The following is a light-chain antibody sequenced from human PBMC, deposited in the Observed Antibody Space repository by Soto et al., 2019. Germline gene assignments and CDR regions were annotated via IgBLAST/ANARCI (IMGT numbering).Light chain of an antibody. CDR3: SSYTINSTRV. J-gene: IGLJ3*02. CDR1: SNDVGGYSY. Sequence: QSALTQPASVSGSPGQSITITCAGTSNDVGGYSYVSWYQQYPGKAPKLIIYEVDNRPSGVSHRFSGSKSGNTASLTISGLEAEDEGDYYCSSYTINSTRVFGGGTKLTVL. V-gene: IGLV2-14*01. CDR2: EVD.